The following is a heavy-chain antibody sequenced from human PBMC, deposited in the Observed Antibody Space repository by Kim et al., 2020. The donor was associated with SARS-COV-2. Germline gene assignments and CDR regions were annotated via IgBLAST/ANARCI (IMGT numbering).Heavy chain of an antibody. D-gene: IGHD1-1*01. Sequence: SETLSLTCTVSGGSVSSGSYYWSWIRQPPGKGLEWIGYIYYSGSTNYNPSLKSRVTISVDTSKNQFSLKLSSVTAADTAVYYCARDSPVYKYERLERPGDDAFDIWGQGTMVTVSS. CDR1: GGSVSSGSYY. CDR3: ARDSPVYKYERLERPGDDAFDI. V-gene: IGHV4-61*01. J-gene: IGHJ3*02. CDR2: IYYSGST.